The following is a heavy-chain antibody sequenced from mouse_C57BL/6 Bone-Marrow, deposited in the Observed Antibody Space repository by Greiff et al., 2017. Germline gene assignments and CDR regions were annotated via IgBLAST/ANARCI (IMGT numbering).Heavy chain of an antibody. CDR1: GYTFTSYW. J-gene: IGHJ4*01. CDR2: IDPSDSYT. Sequence: QVQLQQPGAELVRPGTSVKLSCKASGYTFTSYWMHWVKQRPGQGLEWIGVIDPSDSYTNYNQKFKGKATLTVDTSSSTAYMQLSSLTSEDSAVYYCARWGRVYAMDYWGQGTSVTVSS. V-gene: IGHV1-59*01. CDR3: ARWGRVYAMDY.